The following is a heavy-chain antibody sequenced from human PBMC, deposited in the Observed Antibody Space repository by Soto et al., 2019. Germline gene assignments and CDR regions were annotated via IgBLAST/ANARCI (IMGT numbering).Heavy chain of an antibody. Sequence: SETLSLTCTVSGGSISSGDYYWSWVRQSPGKGLEWIGYIYYSGSTYYNPSLKSRVTMSLDTSKNKFSLELSSVTAADRAVYYCASWPFGGGGYSYGPRGFNPFDIWGQGTMVTVSS. V-gene: IGHV4-30-4*01. D-gene: IGHD5-18*01. J-gene: IGHJ3*02. CDR3: ASWPFGGGGYSYGPRGFNPFDI. CDR2: IYYSGST. CDR1: GGSISSGDYY.